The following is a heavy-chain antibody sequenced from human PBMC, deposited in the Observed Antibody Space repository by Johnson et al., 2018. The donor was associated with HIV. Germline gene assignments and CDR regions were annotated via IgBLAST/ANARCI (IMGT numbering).Heavy chain of an antibody. J-gene: IGHJ3*02. CDR3: AREEANGAFDI. Sequence: VQLVESGGGLVQPGRSLRLSCAASGFIFDDFAMHWVWQVPGKGLEWVSAIGTAGDTYYPGAVKGRFTISRENAKNSLYLQMNSLRAGDTAVYYCAREEANGAFDIWGQGTMVTVSS. CDR2: IGTAGDT. CDR1: GFIFDDFA. V-gene: IGHV3-13*01.